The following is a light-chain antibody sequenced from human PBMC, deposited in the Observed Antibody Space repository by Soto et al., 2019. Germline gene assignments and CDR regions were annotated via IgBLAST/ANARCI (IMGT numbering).Light chain of an antibody. V-gene: IGKV3-11*01. J-gene: IGKJ1*01. CDR1: QSVNIY. CDR2: GAS. CDR3: QQRSNWPRT. Sequence: EIVLTQSPGTLSLSPGERAPLSCMASQSVNIYLAWYQQKPGQAPRLLIFGASSRATGIPARFSGSGSGTDFTLTISSLEPEDFAVYYCQQRSNWPRTFGQGTKVDIK.